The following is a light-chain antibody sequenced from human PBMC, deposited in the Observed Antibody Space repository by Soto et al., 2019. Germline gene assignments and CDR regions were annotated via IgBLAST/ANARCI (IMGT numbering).Light chain of an antibody. Sequence: QSVLTQPASVSGSPGQSITVSCTGTSNDVGGYNLVSWYQQHPGKAPKLMIYEGSKRPSGVSFRFSGFKSGNTASLTISGLQTEDEADYYCCSFAGSNTLLFGGGTKLTVL. CDR2: EGS. CDR1: SNDVGGYNL. CDR3: CSFAGSNTLL. V-gene: IGLV2-23*01. J-gene: IGLJ3*02.